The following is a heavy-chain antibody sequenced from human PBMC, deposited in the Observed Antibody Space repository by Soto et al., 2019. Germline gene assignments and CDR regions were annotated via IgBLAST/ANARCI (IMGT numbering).Heavy chain of an antibody. CDR2: LSYDGNNK. V-gene: IGHV3-30*18. Sequence: PGGSLRLSCAASGFSFSTYGFHWVRQAPGKGLEWVALLSYDGNNKYYADSVKGRFTISRDLSKNTVYLQMDSLRVEDTAVFYCAKNRRPYTDYHYFDYWGQGTLVTVSS. CDR1: GFSFSTYG. J-gene: IGHJ4*02. CDR3: AKNRRPYTDYHYFDY. D-gene: IGHD4-4*01.